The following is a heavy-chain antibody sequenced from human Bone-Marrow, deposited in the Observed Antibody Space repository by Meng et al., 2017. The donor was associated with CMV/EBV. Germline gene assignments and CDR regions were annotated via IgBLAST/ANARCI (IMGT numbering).Heavy chain of an antibody. V-gene: IGHV1-69*05. D-gene: IGHD6-6*01. CDR3: ARVPDSRAPEDDY. Sequence: CTSSGGTFSSYAINWVRQAPGHGLEWIGNIIPMFKKTNYAQKFQGRVTITTGESSGTAFMDLSSLTPDDTAIYFCARVPDSRAPEDDYWGKG. CDR1: GGTFSSYA. J-gene: IGHJ4*02. CDR2: IIPMFKKT.